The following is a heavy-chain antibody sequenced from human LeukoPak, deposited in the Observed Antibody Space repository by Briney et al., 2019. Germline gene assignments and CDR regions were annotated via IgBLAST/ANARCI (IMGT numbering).Heavy chain of an antibody. CDR2: VDHTGST. Sequence: NPSETLSLTCNVSDDSITMCYWTWIRQPPGKGLEWIGYVDHTGSTNFNPSLNGRVSISRDTSKNLFSLRLRSVTVADTAVYFCARGRVSSSTWYSTYYYYFYMDVWGKGTTVTVSS. D-gene: IGHD4-11*01. CDR3: ARGRVSSSTWYSTYYYYFYMDV. CDR1: DDSITMCY. V-gene: IGHV4-59*01. J-gene: IGHJ6*03.